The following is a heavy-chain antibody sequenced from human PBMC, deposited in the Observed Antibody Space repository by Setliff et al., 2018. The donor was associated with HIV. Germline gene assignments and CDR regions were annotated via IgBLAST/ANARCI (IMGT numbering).Heavy chain of an antibody. CDR3: ARDMDYSNPDY. CDR1: GFTFSNAW. CDR2: IRSGGTIV. Sequence: GGSLRLSCAASGFTFSNAWMSWVRQAPGKGLEWVSYIRSGGTIVYYADSVKGRFTISRDNSKNTLYLQMNSLRAEDTAMYYCARDMDYSNPDYWGQGTLVTVSS. D-gene: IGHD4-4*01. V-gene: IGHV3-11*01. J-gene: IGHJ4*02.